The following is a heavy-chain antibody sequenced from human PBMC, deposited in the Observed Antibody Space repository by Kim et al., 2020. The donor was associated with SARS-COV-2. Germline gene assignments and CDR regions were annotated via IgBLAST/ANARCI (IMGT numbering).Heavy chain of an antibody. J-gene: IGHJ4*02. Sequence: SETLSLTCAVYGGSFSGYYWSWIRQPPGKGLEWIGEINHSGSTNYNPSLKSRVTISVDTSKNQFSLKLSSVTAADTAVYYCARANQLERRYFDYWGQGT. D-gene: IGHD1-1*01. CDR3: ARANQLERRYFDY. CDR1: GGSFSGYY. CDR2: INHSGST. V-gene: IGHV4-34*01.